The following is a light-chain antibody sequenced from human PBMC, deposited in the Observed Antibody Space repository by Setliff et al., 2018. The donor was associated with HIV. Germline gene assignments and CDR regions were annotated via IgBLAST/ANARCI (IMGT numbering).Light chain of an antibody. CDR2: DVS. CDR3: GSYTTTKTYV. CDR1: HNDVGSYDY. J-gene: IGLJ1*01. Sequence: QSALTQPASVSGSPGQTISISCTGTHNDVGSYDYVSWYQQHPDKAPKLIIFDVSKGPSGVSNRFSGSKSGNTASLTISGLQAADEADYYCGSYTTTKTYVFGSGTKV. V-gene: IGLV2-14*03.